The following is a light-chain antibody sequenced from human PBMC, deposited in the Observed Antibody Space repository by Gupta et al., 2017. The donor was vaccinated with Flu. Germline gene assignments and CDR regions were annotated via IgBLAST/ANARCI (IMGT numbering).Light chain of an antibody. J-gene: IGKJ3*01. CDR3: QHSDTTPPFT. CDR2: AAS. CDR1: HNISTS. V-gene: IGKV1-39*01. Sequence: DIQMTQSPSSLSASVGDRVTITCRASHNISTSLNWYHHKSGKAPKFLIYAASSLQSGVPSRFSGGGSGTDFTLTISSLHPEDFATYYCQHSDTTPPFTFGPGTKVEIK.